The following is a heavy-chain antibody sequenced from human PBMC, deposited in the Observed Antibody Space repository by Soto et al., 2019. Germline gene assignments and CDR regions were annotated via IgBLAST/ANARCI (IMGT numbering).Heavy chain of an antibody. V-gene: IGHV1-69*02. CDR1: GGTFSTYS. J-gene: IGHJ3*02. CDR2: IIPMLGIR. Sequence: QVQLVQSGAEVKKPGSSVKVSCKDSGGTFSTYSMFWVRQAPGQGLEWMGRIIPMLGIRNYAQRFQDRVTITADKSTATAHMELSSLRSEDTALYYCTIGSRSGEVFDIWGQGTRVTVSS. CDR3: TIGSRSGEVFDI. D-gene: IGHD2-2*01.